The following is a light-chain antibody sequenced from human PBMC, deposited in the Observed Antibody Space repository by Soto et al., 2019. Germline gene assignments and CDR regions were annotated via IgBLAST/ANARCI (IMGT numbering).Light chain of an antibody. CDR1: KLGDKY. CDR2: QDS. J-gene: IGLJ2*01. CDR3: QAWDSSTAV. Sequence: SYELTQPPSVSVSPGQTASITCSGDKLGDKYACWYQQKPGQSPVLVIYQDSKRPSGIPERFSGSNSGNTATLTISGTQAMDEADYYCQAWDSSTAVFGGGTKVPS. V-gene: IGLV3-1*01.